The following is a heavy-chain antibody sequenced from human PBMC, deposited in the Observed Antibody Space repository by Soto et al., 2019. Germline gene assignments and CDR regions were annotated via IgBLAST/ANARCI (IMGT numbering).Heavy chain of an antibody. CDR1: GGSISSYY. Sequence: SETLSRTCTVSGGSISSYYWSWIRQPPGKGLEWIGYIYYSGSTNYNPSLKSRVTISVDTSKNQFSLKLSSVTATDTAVYYCARQIGYSNQNWFDPWGQGTLVTVSS. D-gene: IGHD4-4*01. CDR3: ARQIGYSNQNWFDP. J-gene: IGHJ5*02. CDR2: IYYSGST. V-gene: IGHV4-59*08.